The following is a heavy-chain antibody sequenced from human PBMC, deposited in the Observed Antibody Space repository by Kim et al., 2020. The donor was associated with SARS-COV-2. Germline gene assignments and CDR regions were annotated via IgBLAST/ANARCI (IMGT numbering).Heavy chain of an antibody. J-gene: IGHJ6*02. CDR3: VRDDGCLEGICYYYYGMDV. V-gene: IGHV3-21*01. CDR1: GFTFSRYS. Sequence: GGSLRLSCAASGFTFSRYSMNWVRQAPGKGLEWVAYISGRSDRTFYADSVKGRFTISRDDAKNLLSLQMDSLGADETAVYYCVRDDGCLEGICYYYYGMDVWGQGTTVTVSS. CDR2: ISGRSDRT. D-gene: IGHD3-16*01.